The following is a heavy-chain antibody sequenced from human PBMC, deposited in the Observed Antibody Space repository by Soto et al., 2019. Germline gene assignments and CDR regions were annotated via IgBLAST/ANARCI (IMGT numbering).Heavy chain of an antibody. Sequence: QVQLVKSGAEVKKPGSSVKVSCKASGGTFGSYAISWVRQAPGQGLEWMGGIIPIPGTANYAQKFQGRVTIAADESTSTGYMERSSLRAADTTVYYCARSQGSSTSLEIYYYYYYGMDVWGQGTRVTVSS. D-gene: IGHD2-2*01. V-gene: IGHV1-69*01. CDR1: GGTFGSYA. CDR3: ARSQGSSTSLEIYYYYYYGMDV. CDR2: IIPIPGTA. J-gene: IGHJ6*02.